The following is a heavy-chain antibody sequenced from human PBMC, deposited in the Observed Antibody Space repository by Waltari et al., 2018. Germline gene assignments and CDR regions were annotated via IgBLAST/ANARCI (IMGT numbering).Heavy chain of an antibody. J-gene: IGHJ3*02. CDR2: IYYSGST. Sequence: QLQLQESGPGLVKPSETLSLTCTVSGGSISSSSYYWGWIRQPPGKGLEWIGSIYYSGSTYYNPSLKSRVTISVDTSKNQFSLKLGSVTAADTAVYYCARRRDGYNYDACDIWGQGTMVTVSS. CDR3: ARRRDGYNYDACDI. D-gene: IGHD5-12*01. V-gene: IGHV4-39*01. CDR1: GGSISSSSYY.